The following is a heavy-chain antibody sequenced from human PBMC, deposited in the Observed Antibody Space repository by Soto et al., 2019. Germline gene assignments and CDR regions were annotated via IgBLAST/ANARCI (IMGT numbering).Heavy chain of an antibody. CDR2: TSHTGTT. D-gene: IGHD4-17*01. J-gene: IGHJ6*02. CDR3: ARVTMVIRDSDHFGVDV. CDR1: GFPISSPYS. Sequence: PSETLSLTCLVSGFPISSPYSLGWIRQPPGKGLEWIGSTSHTGTTSYSPSLTSRVSISVDTSKNQVSLKLTSVTAADTAVYFCARVTMVIRDSDHFGVDVWGHGTTVTVSS. V-gene: IGHV4-38-2*02.